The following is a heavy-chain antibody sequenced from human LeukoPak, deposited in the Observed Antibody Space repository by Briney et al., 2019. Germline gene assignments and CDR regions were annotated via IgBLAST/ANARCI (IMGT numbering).Heavy chain of an antibody. D-gene: IGHD3-10*01. CDR1: GFSFSSYE. V-gene: IGHV3-48*03. CDR2: ISSSGSGGTK. CDR3: ARAGQPLDY. Sequence: PGGSLRLSCAASGFSFSSYEMNWVRQAPGKGLEWVSYISSSGSGGTKYYADSVKGRFTISRDNAKNSLYLQMNSLRAEDTAVYYCARAGQPLDYWGQGTLVTVSS. J-gene: IGHJ4*02.